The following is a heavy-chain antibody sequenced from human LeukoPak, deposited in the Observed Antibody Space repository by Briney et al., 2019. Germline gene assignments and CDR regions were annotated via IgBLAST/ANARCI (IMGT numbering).Heavy chain of an antibody. CDR3: VREGPIVGATDFDY. Sequence: SETLSLTCAVYGGSFSGYYWSWIRQPPGKGLEWVGEINHSGSTNYNPSLKSRVTISVDTSKNQFSLKLSSVTAADTAVYYCVREGPIVGATDFDYWGQGTLVTVSS. CDR1: GGSFSGYY. V-gene: IGHV4-34*01. CDR2: INHSGST. J-gene: IGHJ4*02. D-gene: IGHD1-26*01.